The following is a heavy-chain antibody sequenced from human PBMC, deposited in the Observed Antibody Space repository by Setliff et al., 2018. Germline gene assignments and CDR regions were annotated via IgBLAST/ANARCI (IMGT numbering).Heavy chain of an antibody. J-gene: IGHJ4*02. V-gene: IGHV4-61*02. D-gene: IGHD4-17*01. CDR3: ARLPRTVTHLDY. CDR1: GGSISSGSYY. CDR2: LHTSGST. Sequence: SETLSLTCAVSGGSISSGSYYWSWIRQPAGKGLEWVGRLHTSGSTNYNPSLKSRVTISVDTSKNHFSLILSSVTAADTAVYFCARLPRTVTHLDYWGQGALVTVSS.